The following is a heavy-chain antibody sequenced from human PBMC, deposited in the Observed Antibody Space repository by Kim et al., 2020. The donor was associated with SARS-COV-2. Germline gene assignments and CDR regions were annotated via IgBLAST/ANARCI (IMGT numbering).Heavy chain of an antibody. CDR2: ISGSGGST. CDR3: AKGRHAMVRGVIDC. Sequence: GGSLRLSCAASGFTFSSYAMSWVRQAQGKGLEWVSAISGSGGSTYYADSVQGRFTISRDNSKITLYLQMNSLRAEDTAVYYCAKGRHAMVRGVIDCWGQGALVTVSS. CDR1: GFTFSSYA. V-gene: IGHV3-23*01. D-gene: IGHD3-10*01. J-gene: IGHJ4*02.